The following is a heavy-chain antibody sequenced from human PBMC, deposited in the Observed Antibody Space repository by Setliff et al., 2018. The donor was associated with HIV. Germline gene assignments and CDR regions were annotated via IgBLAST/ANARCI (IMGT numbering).Heavy chain of an antibody. J-gene: IGHJ4*02. V-gene: IGHV4-39*01. Sequence: SETLSLTCTVSGGSISNSAYYWGWTRQPTGKGLEWIGTIYYSGSTQYNPSFKSRVTISIDTSKNEFSLKLLSVTAADTAVYYCARMESTRPPRGLDYWGQGTLVTVSS. D-gene: IGHD6-6*01. CDR3: ARMESTRPPRGLDY. CDR2: IYYSGST. CDR1: GGSISNSAYY.